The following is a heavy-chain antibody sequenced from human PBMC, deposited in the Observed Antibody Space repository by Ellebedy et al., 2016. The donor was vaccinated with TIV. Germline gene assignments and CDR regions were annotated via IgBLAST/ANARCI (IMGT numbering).Heavy chain of an antibody. Sequence: AASVKVSCKASGYTFTSYGISWVRQAPGQGLEGMGWISAYNGNTNYAQKLQGRVTMTTDTSTSTAYMELRSLRSDDTAVYYCARDGAMIVVVITTAHYGMDVWGQGTTVTVSS. V-gene: IGHV1-18*01. J-gene: IGHJ6*02. D-gene: IGHD3-22*01. CDR2: ISAYNGNT. CDR1: GYTFTSYG. CDR3: ARDGAMIVVVITTAHYGMDV.